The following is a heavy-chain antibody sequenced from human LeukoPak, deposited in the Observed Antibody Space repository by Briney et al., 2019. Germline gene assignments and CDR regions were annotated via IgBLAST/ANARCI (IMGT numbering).Heavy chain of an antibody. Sequence: SETLSLTCTVSGGSISSYYWSWIRQPAGKGLEWIGRIYTSGSTNYNPSLKSRVTMSVDTSKNQFSLKLSSVTAADTAVNYCARASLNYDSSGYYYPPAFDYWGQGTLVTVSS. CDR2: IYTSGST. CDR1: GGSISSYY. V-gene: IGHV4-4*07. D-gene: IGHD3-22*01. CDR3: ARASLNYDSSGYYYPPAFDY. J-gene: IGHJ4*02.